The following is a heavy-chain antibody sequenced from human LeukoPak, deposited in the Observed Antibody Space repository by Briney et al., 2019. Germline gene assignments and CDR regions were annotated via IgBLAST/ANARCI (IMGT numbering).Heavy chain of an antibody. CDR1: GFTFSSYW. Sequence: GGSLRLSCAASGFTFSSYWMSWVRQAPGKGLEWVANIKQDGSEKYYVDSVKGRFTISRDNAKNSLYLQMNSLRAEDTAVYYCARVVGVVVVAATPRAWFDPWGQGTLVTVSP. D-gene: IGHD2-15*01. V-gene: IGHV3-7*01. CDR2: IKQDGSEK. CDR3: ARVVGVVVVAATPRAWFDP. J-gene: IGHJ5*02.